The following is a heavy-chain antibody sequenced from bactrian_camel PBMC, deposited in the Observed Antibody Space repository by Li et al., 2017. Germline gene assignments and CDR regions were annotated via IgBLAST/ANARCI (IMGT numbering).Heavy chain of an antibody. CDR1: TIGTERRC. J-gene: IGHJ4*01. V-gene: IGHV3S55*01. CDR2: ITSDGTI. Sequence: HVQLVESGGTSVQAGGSLSLSCEVGTIGTERRCMGWFRQAPGKAREGVATITSDGTITYAESVKGRFTISRDSSKNTIYLQMNSLKPEDTAMYYCACAVYGVNWNRWYSVSTYDYWGQGTQVTVS. D-gene: IGHD3*01. CDR3: ACAVYGVNWNRWYSVSTYDY.